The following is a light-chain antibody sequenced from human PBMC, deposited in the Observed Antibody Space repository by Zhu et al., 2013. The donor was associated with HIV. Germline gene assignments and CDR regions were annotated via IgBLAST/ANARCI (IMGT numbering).Light chain of an antibody. CDR3: QHYGSSLLT. Sequence: EILLTQSPGILSLSPGQRATLSCRASQSGITTHLAWYQQKPGQAPRLLIDETSTRATGIPDRFSGSGSGTDFTLTITRLEPEDSAMYFCQHYGSSLLTFGGGTKVEIE. J-gene: IGKJ4*01. V-gene: IGKV3-20*01. CDR1: QSGITTH. CDR2: ETS.